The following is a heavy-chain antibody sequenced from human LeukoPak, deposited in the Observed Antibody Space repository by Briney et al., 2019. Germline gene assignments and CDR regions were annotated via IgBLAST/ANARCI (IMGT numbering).Heavy chain of an antibody. Sequence: GGSLRLSCAASWFTFWNFAMHWGRQAPGEGLGWVSCIAFDGSNKYYAESVKGRFTISRDNSKNTSYLQMSRLRAEDTAVYYCAKDAWRNREFDFWGEGALVTVSS. CDR2: IAFDGSNK. J-gene: IGHJ4*02. V-gene: IGHV3-30*02. CDR3: AKDAWRNREFDF. CDR1: WFTFWNFA. D-gene: IGHD2/OR15-2a*01.